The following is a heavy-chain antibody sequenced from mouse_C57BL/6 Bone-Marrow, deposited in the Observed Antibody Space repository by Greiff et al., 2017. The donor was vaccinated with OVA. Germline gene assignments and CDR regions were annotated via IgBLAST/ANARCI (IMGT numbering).Heavy chain of an antibody. D-gene: IGHD2-2*01. CDR2: ISSGGSYT. Sequence: EVKLVESGGDLVKPGGSLKLSCAASGFTFSSYGMSWVRQTPDKRLEWVATISSGGSYTYYPDSVKGRFTISRDNAKNTLYLQMSSLKSEDSAMYYCARRWLRFDNRGQGTTLTVSS. V-gene: IGHV5-6*02. CDR3: ARRWLRFDN. CDR1: GFTFSSYG. J-gene: IGHJ2*01.